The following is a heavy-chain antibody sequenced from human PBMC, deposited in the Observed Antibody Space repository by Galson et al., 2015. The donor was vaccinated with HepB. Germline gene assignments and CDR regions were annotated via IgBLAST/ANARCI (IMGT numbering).Heavy chain of an antibody. J-gene: IGHJ4*02. CDR1: GGTFSSYT. CDR2: IIPILGIA. V-gene: IGHV1-69*02. D-gene: IGHD5-24*01. Sequence: SCKASGGTFSSYTISWVRQAPGQGLEWMGRIIPILGIANYAQKFQGRVTITADKSTSTAYMELSSLRSEDTAVYYCAIRRDGYNPFDYWGQGTLVTVSS. CDR3: AIRRDGYNPFDY.